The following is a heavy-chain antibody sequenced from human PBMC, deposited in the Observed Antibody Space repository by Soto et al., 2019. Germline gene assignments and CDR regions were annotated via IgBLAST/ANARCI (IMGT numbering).Heavy chain of an antibody. CDR3: ARGYSSGWFQVGAVDI. V-gene: IGHV3-74*01. J-gene: IGHJ3*02. D-gene: IGHD6-19*01. CDR2: INSDGSST. CDR1: GFTFSSYW. Sequence: EVQLVESGGGLVQPGGSLRLSCAASGFTFSSYWMHWVRQAPGKGLVWVSRINSDGSSTSYADSVKGRFTISRANAKNTLYLQMNSLRAEDTAVDYCARGYSSGWFQVGAVDIWGQGTMVTVSS.